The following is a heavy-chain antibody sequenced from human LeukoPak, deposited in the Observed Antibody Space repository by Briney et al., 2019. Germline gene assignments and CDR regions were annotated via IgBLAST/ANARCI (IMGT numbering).Heavy chain of an antibody. CDR1: GYTFTSYY. CDR2: LNPSGGST. CDR3: ARDQEGFDY. J-gene: IGHJ4*02. Sequence: ASVKVSCKASGYTFTSYYMHWVRQAPGQGLEWMGILNPSGGSTTYARQFQGRVTMTRDTSTSTVHMELSGLRSEDTAVYYCARDQEGFDYWGQGTLVTVPS. V-gene: IGHV1-46*01.